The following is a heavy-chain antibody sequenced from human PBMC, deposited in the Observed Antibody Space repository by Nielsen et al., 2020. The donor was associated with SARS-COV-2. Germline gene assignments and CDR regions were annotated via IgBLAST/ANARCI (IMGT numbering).Heavy chain of an antibody. CDR1: GFTFSNAW. J-gene: IGHJ6*02. CDR2: IKSKTDGGTT. CDR3: TTAPSIAAAGWGDYYYYGMDV. V-gene: IGHV3-15*01. D-gene: IGHD6-13*01. Sequence: GESLKISCAASGFTFSNAWMSWVRQAPGKGLEWVGRIKSKTDGGTTDYAAPVKGRFTISRDDSKNTLYLQMNSLKTEDTAVYYCTTAPSIAAAGWGDYYYYGMDVWGQGTTVTVSS.